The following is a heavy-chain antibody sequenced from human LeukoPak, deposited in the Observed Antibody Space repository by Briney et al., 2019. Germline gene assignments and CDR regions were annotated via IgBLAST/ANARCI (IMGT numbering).Heavy chain of an antibody. CDR1: GFTFTGHS. CDR3: AREKYSGGTPLDY. J-gene: IGHJ4*02. D-gene: IGHD1-26*01. CDR2: VGIDEKTK. V-gene: IGHV3-30*17. Sequence: TGQSLRLSCVASGFTFTGHSMHWVRQAPGKGLQWVAVVGIDEKTKFYADSLKGRFTISRDNSKNTVYLQMNSLRDEDTAVCYCAREKYSGGTPLDYWGQGSLVTVSP.